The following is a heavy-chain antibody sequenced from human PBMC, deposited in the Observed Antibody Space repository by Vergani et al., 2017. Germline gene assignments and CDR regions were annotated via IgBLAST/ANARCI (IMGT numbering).Heavy chain of an antibody. Sequence: EVQLVETGGGLIQPGGSLRLSCAASGFTVSRNYMSWVRQAPGKGLEWVSVIYSGGSTYYAYSVKGRFTISRDNSKHTIYLQMNSLRAEDTAVYYCASVGWLQFFPFDYWGQGTLVIVSS. J-gene: IGHJ4*02. D-gene: IGHD5-24*01. V-gene: IGHV3-53*02. CDR1: GFTVSRNY. CDR2: IYSGGST. CDR3: ASVGWLQFFPFDY.